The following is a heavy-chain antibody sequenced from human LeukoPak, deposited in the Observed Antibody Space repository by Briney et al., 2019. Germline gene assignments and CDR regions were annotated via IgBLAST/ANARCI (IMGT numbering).Heavy chain of an antibody. CDR2: INPSGGST. Sequence: ASVKVSCKASGYTFTSYYMHWVRQAPGQGLEWMGIINPSGGSTSYAQKFQGRVTMTRDTSTSTAYMELSRLRSDDTAVYYCARTLAGGYSYARVRYFDYWGQGTLVTVSS. CDR1: GYTFTSYY. J-gene: IGHJ4*02. V-gene: IGHV1-46*01. D-gene: IGHD5-18*01. CDR3: ARTLAGGYSYARVRYFDY.